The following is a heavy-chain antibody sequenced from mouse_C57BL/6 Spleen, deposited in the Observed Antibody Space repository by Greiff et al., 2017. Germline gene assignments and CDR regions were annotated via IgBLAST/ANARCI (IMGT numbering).Heavy chain of an antibody. V-gene: IGHV5-6*01. Sequence: DVQLQESGRDLVKPGGSLKLSCAASGFTFSSYGMSWVRQTPDKRLEWVATISSGGSYTYYPDSVKGRFTISRDNAKNTLYLQMSSLKSEDTAMYYCARPYYDYDFAYWGQGTLVTVSA. CDR3: ARPYYDYDFAY. J-gene: IGHJ3*01. CDR2: ISSGGSYT. CDR1: GFTFSSYG. D-gene: IGHD2-4*01.